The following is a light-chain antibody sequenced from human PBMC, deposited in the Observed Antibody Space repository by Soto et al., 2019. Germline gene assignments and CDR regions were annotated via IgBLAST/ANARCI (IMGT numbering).Light chain of an antibody. Sequence: DIQMTQSPSTLSASVGDRVTITCRASQSISNWLAWYQQKPGNAPKLLIYDAFSLESGVPSRFSGSGSGTEFTLTISSLQPDDFATYYCQHYNTYPWTFGQGTKV. CDR3: QHYNTYPWT. V-gene: IGKV1-5*01. CDR1: QSISNW. CDR2: DAF. J-gene: IGKJ1*01.